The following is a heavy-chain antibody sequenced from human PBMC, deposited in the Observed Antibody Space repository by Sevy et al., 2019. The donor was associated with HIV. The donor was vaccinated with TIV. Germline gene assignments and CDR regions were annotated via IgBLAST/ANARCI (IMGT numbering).Heavy chain of an antibody. J-gene: IGHJ6*02. D-gene: IGHD3-10*01. CDR1: GGSISSGGYY. CDR3: ARGKIGLLWFGEAAGNYGMDV. V-gene: IGHV4-31*03. CDR2: IYYSGST. Sequence: SETLSLTCTVSGGSISSGGYYWSWIRQHPGKGLEWIGYIYYSGSTYYNPSLKSRVTISVDTSKNQFSLKLSSVTAADTAVYYCARGKIGLLWFGEAAGNYGMDVWGQGTTVTVSS.